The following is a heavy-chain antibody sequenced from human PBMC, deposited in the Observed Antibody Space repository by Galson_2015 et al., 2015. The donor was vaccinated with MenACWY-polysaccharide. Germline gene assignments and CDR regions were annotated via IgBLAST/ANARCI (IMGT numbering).Heavy chain of an antibody. D-gene: IGHD3-16*01. J-gene: IGHJ4*01. V-gene: IGHV3-23*01. CDR2: IRGSGTTQ. CDR3: AKDNRGAGGTRCFDS. Sequence: SLRLSCAASGFTFSNYAMHWVRQAPGKGLEWVSVIRGSGTTQYYADSVKGRFTISRDNSKNTLYLQINSLRGEDTAVYYCAKDNRGAGGTRCFDSWGHGSVVTVSS. CDR1: GFTFSNYA.